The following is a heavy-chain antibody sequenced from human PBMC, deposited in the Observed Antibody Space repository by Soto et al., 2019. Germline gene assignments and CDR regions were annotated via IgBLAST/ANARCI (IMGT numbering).Heavy chain of an antibody. D-gene: IGHD6-13*01. J-gene: IGHJ6*02. CDR2: IIPIFGTA. CDR3: ASDSVGSSWYNYYYYGMDV. Sequence: QVHLVQSGTEVKKPGSSVKVSCKASGGTFSSYAISWVRQAPGQGLEWMGGIIPIFGTANYAQKFQGRVTITADESTSTAYMELSSLRSEDTAEYYCASDSVGSSWYNYYYYGMDVWGQGTTVTVSS. V-gene: IGHV1-69*01. CDR1: GGTFSSYA.